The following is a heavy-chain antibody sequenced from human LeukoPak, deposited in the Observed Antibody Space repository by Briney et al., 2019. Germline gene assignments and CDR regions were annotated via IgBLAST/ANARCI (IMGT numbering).Heavy chain of an antibody. CDR1: GYTLTELS. Sequence: GASVKVSCKVSGYTLTELSMHWVRQAPGKGLEWMGGFDPEDGETIYAQKFQGRVTMTEDTSTDTAYMELSSLRSKDTAVYYCATAPNYDILTGYYTNWYFDLWGRGTLVTVSS. V-gene: IGHV1-24*01. CDR3: ATAPNYDILTGYYTNWYFDL. J-gene: IGHJ2*01. D-gene: IGHD3-9*01. CDR2: FDPEDGET.